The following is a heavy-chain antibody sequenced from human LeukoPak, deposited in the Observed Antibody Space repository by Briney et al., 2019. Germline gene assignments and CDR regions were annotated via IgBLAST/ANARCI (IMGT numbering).Heavy chain of an antibody. CDR3: ARGDGPPGVYYSYYMDV. J-gene: IGHJ6*03. CDR1: GGTFSSYA. Sequence: SVKVSCKASGGTFSSYAISWVRQAPGQGVEWMGGIIPIFGTANYAQKFQGRVTIAADESTSTAYMELSSLRSEDTAVYYCARGDGPPGVYYSYYMDVWEKGPTATVSS. CDR2: IIPIFGTA. V-gene: IGHV1-69*01. D-gene: IGHD5-24*01.